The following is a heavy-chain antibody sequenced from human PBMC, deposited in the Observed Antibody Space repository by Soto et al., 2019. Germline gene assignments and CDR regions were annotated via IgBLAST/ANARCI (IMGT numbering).Heavy chain of an antibody. J-gene: IGHJ1*01. V-gene: IGHV3-23*01. D-gene: IGHD2-2*01. Sequence: GGSLRLSCAASGFTFSSYAMSWVRQAPGKGLEWVSAISGSGGSTYYADSVKGLFTISRDNSKNPLYLQMNSLRAEDTAVYYCARYCSSTSCAEYFQHWGQGTLVTVSS. CDR2: ISGSGGST. CDR1: GFTFSSYA. CDR3: ARYCSSTSCAEYFQH.